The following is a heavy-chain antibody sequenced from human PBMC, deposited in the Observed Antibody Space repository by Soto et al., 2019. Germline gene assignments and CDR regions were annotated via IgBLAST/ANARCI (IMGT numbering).Heavy chain of an antibody. CDR3: ERAKARHLRGRNDCSVKGV. CDR2: IIPIFPTP. CDR1: GGTFRTNA. J-gene: IGHJ6*02. V-gene: IGHV1-69*12. D-gene: IGHD1-1*01. Sequence: QVQLVQSGAAVKKPGSSVKISCKASGGTFRTNAFSWVRQAPGQGLEWMGGIIPIFPTPDYAQKFQGRVTITADESTTTTFMELSSLRSADTGTYCWERAKARHLRGRNDCSVKGVWGQGTTLSVSS.